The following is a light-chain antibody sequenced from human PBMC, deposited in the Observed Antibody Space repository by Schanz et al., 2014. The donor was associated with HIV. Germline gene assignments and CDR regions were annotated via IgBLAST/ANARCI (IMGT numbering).Light chain of an antibody. V-gene: IGLV1-40*01. J-gene: IGLJ3*02. Sequence: QSVLTQPPSVSGAPGQRVTISCTGSRSNIGAGYDVHWYQQLPGTAPKLLIYGNTNRPSGVPDRFSGSKSGTSASLAISGLRSEDEADYYCAAWDGSLSGWMFGGGTKLTVL. CDR3: AAWDGSLSGWM. CDR1: RSNIGAGYD. CDR2: GNT.